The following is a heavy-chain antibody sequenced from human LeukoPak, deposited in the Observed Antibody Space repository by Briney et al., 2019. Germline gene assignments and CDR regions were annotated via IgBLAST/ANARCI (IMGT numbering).Heavy chain of an antibody. D-gene: IGHD4-17*01. CDR3: ARDLPVTTHWYFDL. Sequence: PSETLSLTCTVSGGSISSGDYYWSWIRQPPGKGLEWIGYIYYSGSTYYNPSLKSRVTISVDTSKNQFSLKLSSVTAADTAVYYCARDLPVTTHWYFDLWGRGTLVTVSS. CDR2: IYYSGST. V-gene: IGHV4-30-4*01. J-gene: IGHJ2*01. CDR1: GGSISSGDYY.